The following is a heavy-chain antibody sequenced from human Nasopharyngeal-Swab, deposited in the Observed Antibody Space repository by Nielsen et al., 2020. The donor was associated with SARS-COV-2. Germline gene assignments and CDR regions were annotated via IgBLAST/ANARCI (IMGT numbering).Heavy chain of an antibody. CDR1: GFTFSIYG. Sequence: GESLKISCVASGFTFSIYGMHWVRQAPGKGLEWLASIWYDGSNKYYAGSVKGRFTISRDNSKNTVYLQMNSLRGEDTAVYYCARAPSPDDSSGGGYWGQGTLVTVPS. D-gene: IGHD3-22*01. CDR2: IWYDGSNK. CDR3: ARAPSPDDSSGGGY. J-gene: IGHJ4*02. V-gene: IGHV3-33*01.